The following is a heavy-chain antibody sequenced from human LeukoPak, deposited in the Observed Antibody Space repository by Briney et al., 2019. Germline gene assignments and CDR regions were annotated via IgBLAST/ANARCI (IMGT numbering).Heavy chain of an antibody. CDR1: GFTFSSYW. CDR2: ISSSSSTI. J-gene: IGHJ5*02. CDR3: ARDLGIAAAGIFWFDP. D-gene: IGHD6-13*01. V-gene: IGHV3-48*01. Sequence: GGSLRLSCAASGFTFSSYWMSWVRQAPGKGLEWVSYISSSSSTIYYADSVKGRFTISRDNAKNSLYLQMNSLRAEDTAVYYCARDLGIAAAGIFWFDPWGQGTLVTVSS.